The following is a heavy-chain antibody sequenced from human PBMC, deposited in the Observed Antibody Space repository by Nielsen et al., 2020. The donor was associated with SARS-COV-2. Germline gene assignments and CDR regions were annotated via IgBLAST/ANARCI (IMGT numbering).Heavy chain of an antibody. CDR3: AKAGGKNAGGIIDY. Sequence: GGSLRLSCAASGFTFSNYGMHWVRQAPGKGLDWVAVMSYDGSDKYYGDSVKGRFTISRDNSKNTLFLHVSRLRADDTALYYCAKAGGKNAGGIIDYWGPGTLVTVSS. J-gene: IGHJ4*02. D-gene: IGHD3-16*01. CDR2: MSYDGSDK. V-gene: IGHV3-30*18. CDR1: GFTFSNYG.